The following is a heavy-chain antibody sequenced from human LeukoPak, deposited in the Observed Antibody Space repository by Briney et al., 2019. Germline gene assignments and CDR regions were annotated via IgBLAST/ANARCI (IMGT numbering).Heavy chain of an antibody. CDR1: GFTFSSYA. CDR3: ARDHGSGSYLGY. Sequence: PGRSLRLSCAASGFTFSSYAMHWVRQAPGKGLEWVAVISYDGSNKYYADSVKGRFTISRDNSKNTLYLQMNSLRVEDTAVYYCARDHGSGSYLGYWGQGTLVTVSS. D-gene: IGHD3-10*01. J-gene: IGHJ4*02. CDR2: ISYDGSNK. V-gene: IGHV3-30*04.